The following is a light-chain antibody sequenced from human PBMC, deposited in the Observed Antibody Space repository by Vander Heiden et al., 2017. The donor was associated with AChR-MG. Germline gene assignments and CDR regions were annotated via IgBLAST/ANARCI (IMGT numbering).Light chain of an antibody. V-gene: IGKV3-20*01. Sequence: EVLLTQSPGTLSVSPGERAALSCRASLRVNSNFLAWYQQKPGQAPRLLIYGASSRATDIPDRFSGSGSGTDFTLTISRLEPEDFAVYYCQQYGDSPWTFGQGTKVEIK. CDR3: QQYGDSPWT. CDR1: LRVNSNF. CDR2: GAS. J-gene: IGKJ1*01.